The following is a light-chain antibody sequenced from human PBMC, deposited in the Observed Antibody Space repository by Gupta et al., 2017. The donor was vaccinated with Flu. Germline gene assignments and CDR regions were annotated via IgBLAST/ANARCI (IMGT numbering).Light chain of an antibody. Sequence: DIKLTHSPSFLYASLEDRISITFRASEDINTYLNWYQQRPGDSPKLLVYSASTLQGGVPSRFSGSGSGTDFTLTIASLQPGDFATYYCQQTYTTPPTFGQGTKL. CDR2: SAS. V-gene: IGKV1-39*01. CDR1: EDINTY. J-gene: IGKJ2*01. CDR3: QQTYTTPPT.